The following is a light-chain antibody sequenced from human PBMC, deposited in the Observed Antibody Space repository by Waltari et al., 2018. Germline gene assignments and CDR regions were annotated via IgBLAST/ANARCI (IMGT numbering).Light chain of an antibody. Sequence: EIVLTQSPGTLSLSPGERATLSCRPSQSLTSNYVAWYQQKPGQAPRVLIHAAYRRATDVPDRISGSVSGTDFTLTISRVEPEDFAVYYCQQYDSLPRTFGGGTKVEIK. CDR2: AAY. V-gene: IGKV3-20*01. CDR1: QSLTSNY. CDR3: QQYDSLPRT. J-gene: IGKJ4*01.